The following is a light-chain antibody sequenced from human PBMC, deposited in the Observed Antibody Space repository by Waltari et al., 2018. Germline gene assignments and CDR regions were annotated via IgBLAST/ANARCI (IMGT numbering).Light chain of an antibody. CDR1: SDDIGNFYH. CDR3: SSYTSVTTFVV. V-gene: IGLV2-14*03. Sequence: QSALTQPASVSGSPGQSITISCTGTSDDIGNFYHVSWYQRRPGPTPKPIVYYVNNPPSGVSNRFSGSKSGNTASLTISGLQAEDGADYYCSSYTSVTTFVVFGGGTKLTVL. CDR2: YVN. J-gene: IGLJ2*01.